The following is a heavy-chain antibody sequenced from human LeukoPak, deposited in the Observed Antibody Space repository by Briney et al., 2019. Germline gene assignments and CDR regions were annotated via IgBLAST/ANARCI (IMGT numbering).Heavy chain of an antibody. CDR3: AKDDGYSYALYYFDY. V-gene: IGHV3-21*01. CDR1: GFTFSSYS. J-gene: IGHJ4*02. D-gene: IGHD5-18*01. Sequence: GGSLRLSCAASGFTFSSYSMNWVRQAPGKGLEWVSSISSSSSYIYYADSVKGRFTISRDNAKNSLYLQMNSLRAEDTAVYYCAKDDGYSYALYYFDYWGQGTLVTVSS. CDR2: ISSSSSYI.